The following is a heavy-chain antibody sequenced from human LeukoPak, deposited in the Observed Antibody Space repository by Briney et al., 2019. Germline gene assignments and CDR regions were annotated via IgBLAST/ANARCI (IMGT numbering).Heavy chain of an antibody. CDR1: GFTFSDHY. CDR3: AKDFQYYDSSGYLDY. D-gene: IGHD3-22*01. V-gene: IGHV3-9*01. CDR2: ISWNSGSI. J-gene: IGHJ4*02. Sequence: PGGSLRLSCAASGFTFSDHYMDWVRQAPGKGLEWVSGISWNSGSIGYADSVKGRFTISRDNAKNSLYLQMNSLRAEDTALYYCAKDFQYYDSSGYLDYWGQGTLVTVSS.